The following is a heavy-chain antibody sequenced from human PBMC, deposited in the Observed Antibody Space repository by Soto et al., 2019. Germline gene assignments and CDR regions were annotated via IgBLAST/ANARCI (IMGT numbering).Heavy chain of an antibody. Sequence: GGSLRLSCAASGFTFSSYAMSWVRQAPGKGLEWVSAISGSGGSTYYADSVKGRFTISRDNSKNTLYLQMNSLRAEDTAVYYCAKGPSYDSSGYYYEYFQHWGQGTLVTVSS. D-gene: IGHD3-22*01. J-gene: IGHJ1*01. V-gene: IGHV3-23*01. CDR3: AKGPSYDSSGYYYEYFQH. CDR2: ISGSGGST. CDR1: GFTFSSYA.